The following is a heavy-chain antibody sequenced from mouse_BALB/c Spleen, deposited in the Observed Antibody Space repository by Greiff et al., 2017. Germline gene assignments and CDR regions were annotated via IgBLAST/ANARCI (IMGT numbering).Heavy chain of an antibody. CDR1: GFTFSSYA. D-gene: IGHD2-12*01. CDR2: ISSGGSYT. V-gene: IGHV5-9-4*01. Sequence: EVKLVESGGGLVKPGGSLKLSCAASGFTFSSYAMSWVRQSPEKRLEWVAEISSGGSYTYYPDTVTGRFTISRDNAKNTLYLEMSSLRSEDTAMYYCARGLGVSSLRPYAMDYWGQGTSVTVSS. J-gene: IGHJ4*01. CDR3: ARGLGVSSLRPYAMDY.